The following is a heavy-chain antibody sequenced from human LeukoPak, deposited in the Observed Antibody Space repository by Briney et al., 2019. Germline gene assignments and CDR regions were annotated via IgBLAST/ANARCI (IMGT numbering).Heavy chain of an antibody. CDR2: INLDGSAE. Sequence: GGSLRLSCAASGFTFSSSWMNWVRQAPGKGLEWVANINLDGSAEYYVGSVRGRFTISRDNPKNSLYLQMNSLRAEDTAVYYCARDHISAYYDYWGQGTLVTVSS. CDR3: ARDHISAYYDY. D-gene: IGHD1-26*01. CDR1: GFTFSSSW. V-gene: IGHV3-7*01. J-gene: IGHJ4*02.